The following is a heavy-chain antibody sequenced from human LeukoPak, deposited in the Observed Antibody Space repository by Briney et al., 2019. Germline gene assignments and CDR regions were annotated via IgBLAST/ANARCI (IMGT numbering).Heavy chain of an antibody. J-gene: IGHJ4*02. CDR2: INWNGGGT. D-gene: IGHD6-19*01. V-gene: IGHV3-20*01. CDR3: ARVRMGSSDWYFDL. CDR1: GFTLDDYG. Sequence: GGSLRLSCAASGFTLDDYGLSWVRQFPGKGLEWVSGINWNGGGTGYGGSVKGRFTISRDNAKNSLYLQMNSLRAEDTALYHCARVRMGSSDWYFDLWGQGTLVTVSS.